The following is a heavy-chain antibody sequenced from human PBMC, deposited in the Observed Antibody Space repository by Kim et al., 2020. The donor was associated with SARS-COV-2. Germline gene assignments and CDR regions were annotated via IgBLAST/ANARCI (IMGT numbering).Heavy chain of an antibody. CDR3: ARDRSTRMITFGGVSDY. J-gene: IGHJ4*02. D-gene: IGHD3-16*01. CDR2: INWNGGST. Sequence: GGSLRLSCAASGFTFDDYGMSWVRQAPGKGLEWVSGINWNGGSTGYADSVKGRFTISRDNAKNSLYLQMNSLRAEDTALYHCARDRSTRMITFGGVSDYWGQGTLVTVSS. V-gene: IGHV3-20*01. CDR1: GFTFDDYG.